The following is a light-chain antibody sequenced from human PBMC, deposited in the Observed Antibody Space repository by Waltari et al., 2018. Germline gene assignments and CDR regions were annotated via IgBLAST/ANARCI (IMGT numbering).Light chain of an antibody. V-gene: IGKV2-40*01. CDR1: QSLLHSDGKTY. CDR2: GGS. J-gene: IGKJ1*01. Sequence: DIVTTHTPLSLSITSGEPASISSRSSQSLLHSDGKTYLHWYRQKPGQSPQLLIYGGSYRASGVPHRFSGSGSGTDFTLKISKAEADDVGVYYCVQAIAFPRTFGQGTKVEIK. CDR3: VQAIAFPRT.